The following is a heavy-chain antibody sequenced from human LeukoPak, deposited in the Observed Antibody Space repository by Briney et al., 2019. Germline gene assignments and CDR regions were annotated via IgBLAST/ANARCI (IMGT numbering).Heavy chain of an antibody. D-gene: IGHD3-16*02. CDR3: ARARGQLSSQGFDY. J-gene: IGHJ4*02. CDR2: TYYTVST. CDR1: GGSVTSHY. V-gene: IGHV4-59*02. Sequence: SETLSLTCTVSGGSVTSHYWTWIRQPPGKGLEWIGYTYYTVSTNYNPSLRSRITISVDTSKNQFSLNLSSVTAADTAMYFCARARGQLSSQGFDYWGQGTLVTVSS.